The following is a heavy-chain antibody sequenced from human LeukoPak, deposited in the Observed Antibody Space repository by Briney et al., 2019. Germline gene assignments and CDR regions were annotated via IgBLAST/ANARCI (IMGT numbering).Heavy chain of an antibody. CDR2: IKSKTDGGTT. CDR1: GFTFSNAW. CDR3: TTGLGYCSGGSCYGAWYFDL. D-gene: IGHD2-15*01. V-gene: IGHV3-15*01. J-gene: IGHJ2*01. Sequence: PGGSLRLSCAASGFTFSNAWMSWVRQAPGKGLEWVGRIKSKTDGGTTDYAAPVKGRFTISRDDSKNTLYLQMNSLKTEDTAVYYCTTGLGYCSGGSCYGAWYFDLWGRGTLVTVSS.